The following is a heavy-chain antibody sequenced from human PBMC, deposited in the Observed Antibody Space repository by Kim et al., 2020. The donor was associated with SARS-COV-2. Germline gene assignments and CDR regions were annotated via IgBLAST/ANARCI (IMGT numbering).Heavy chain of an antibody. D-gene: IGHD3-3*01. CDR2: INHSGST. Sequence: SETLSLTCAVYGGSFSGYYWSWIRQPPGKGLEWIGEINHSGSTNYNPSLKSRVTISVDTSKNQFSLKLSSVTAADTAVYYCARAWYDFWIRGSNDAFDIWGQGTMVTVSS. CDR1: GGSFSGYY. V-gene: IGHV4-34*01. J-gene: IGHJ3*02. CDR3: ARAWYDFWIRGSNDAFDI.